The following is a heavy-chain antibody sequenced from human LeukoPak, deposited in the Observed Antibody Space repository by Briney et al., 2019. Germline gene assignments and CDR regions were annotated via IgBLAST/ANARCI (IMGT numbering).Heavy chain of an antibody. D-gene: IGHD4-17*01. J-gene: IGHJ4*02. CDR2: IYYSGSA. CDR1: GGSISSYY. CDR3: ARAGKVTTDIDNFDY. Sequence: SETLSLTCTVSGGSISSYYWSWIRQPPGKGLEWIGYIYYSGSANYNPSLKSRVTISVDTSKNQFSLKLSSVTAADTAVYYCARAGKVTTDIDNFDYWGQGTLVTVSS. V-gene: IGHV4-59*01.